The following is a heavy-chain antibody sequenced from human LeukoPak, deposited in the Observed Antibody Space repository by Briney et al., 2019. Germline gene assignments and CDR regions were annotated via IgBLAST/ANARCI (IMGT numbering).Heavy chain of an antibody. Sequence: GESLKISCKGSGYSFTTSWIGWVRQMPGKGLEWMGIIYPGDSDTRYSPSFQGQVTISADKSINTAYLQWSSLKASDTAMYYCARMATISSPLNCWGQGTLVTVSS. J-gene: IGHJ4*02. V-gene: IGHV5-51*01. D-gene: IGHD5-24*01. CDR1: GYSFTTSW. CDR3: ARMATISSPLNC. CDR2: IYPGDSDT.